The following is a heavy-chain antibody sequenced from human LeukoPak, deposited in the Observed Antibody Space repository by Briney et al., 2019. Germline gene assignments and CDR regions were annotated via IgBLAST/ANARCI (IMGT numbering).Heavy chain of an antibody. J-gene: IGHJ4*02. CDR2: ISSSSSTI. CDR1: GFTFSTYS. Sequence: GGSPRLSCAASGFTFSTYSMNWVRQAPGKGLECVSYISSSSSTIYYADSVKGRFTISRDNAKNSLYLQMDSLRAEDTAVYYCASQYCSSTSCYKGGIDYWGQGTLVTVSS. D-gene: IGHD2-2*02. V-gene: IGHV3-48*04. CDR3: ASQYCSSTSCYKGGIDY.